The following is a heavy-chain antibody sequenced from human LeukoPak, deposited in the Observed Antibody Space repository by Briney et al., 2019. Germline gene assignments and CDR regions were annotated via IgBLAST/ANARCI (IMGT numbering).Heavy chain of an antibody. CDR1: GYTFTGYY. V-gene: IGHV1-2*02. CDR2: INPNSGGT. J-gene: IGHJ5*02. Sequence: GASVKVSCKASGYTFTGYYMHWVRQAPGQGLEWMGWINPNSGGTNYAQKFQGRVTMTRDTSISTAYMELSRLRSDDTAVYYCARGFDYDILTGYSRDNWFDPWGQGTLVTVSS. CDR3: ARGFDYDILTGYSRDNWFDP. D-gene: IGHD3-9*01.